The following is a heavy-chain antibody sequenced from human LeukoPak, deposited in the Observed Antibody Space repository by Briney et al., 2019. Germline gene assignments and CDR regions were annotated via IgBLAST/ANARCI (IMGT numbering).Heavy chain of an antibody. V-gene: IGHV4-34*01. CDR1: GGSFSGYY. Sequence: SETLSLTCAVYGGSFSGYYWSWIRQPPGKGLEWIGEINHSGSTNYNPSLKSRVTISVDTSKNQFSLKLSSVTAADTAVYYCARGEKRETIWCGYHGMDVWGQGTTVTVSS. D-gene: IGHD3-3*01. CDR3: ARGEKRETIWCGYHGMDV. CDR2: INHSGST. J-gene: IGHJ6*02.